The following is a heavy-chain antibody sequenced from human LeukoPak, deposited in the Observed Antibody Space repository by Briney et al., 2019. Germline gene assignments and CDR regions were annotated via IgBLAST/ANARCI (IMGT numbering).Heavy chain of an antibody. D-gene: IGHD3-10*01. V-gene: IGHV3-21*01. CDR3: ARGEYGSGSYHIDY. J-gene: IGHJ4*02. CDR1: GFTFSSYS. CDR2: ISSSSSYI. Sequence: PGGSLRLSCAASGFTFSSYSMNWVRQAPGKGLEWVSFISSSSSYIYYADSVKGRFTISRGNAKNSLYLQMNGLRAEDTAVYYCARGEYGSGSYHIDYWGQGTLVTVSS.